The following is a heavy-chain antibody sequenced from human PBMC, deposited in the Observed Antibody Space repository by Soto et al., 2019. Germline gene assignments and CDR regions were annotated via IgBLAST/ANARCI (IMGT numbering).Heavy chain of an antibody. D-gene: IGHD6-13*01. Sequence: GASVKVSCKASGYTFTSYYMHWVRQAPGQGLEWMGIINPSGGSTSYAQKFQGRVTMTRDTSTSTVYMGLSSLRSEDTAVYYCARDVARRQLVSGMDVWGQGTTVTVSS. CDR2: INPSGGST. V-gene: IGHV1-46*01. CDR3: ARDVARRQLVSGMDV. J-gene: IGHJ6*02. CDR1: GYTFTSYY.